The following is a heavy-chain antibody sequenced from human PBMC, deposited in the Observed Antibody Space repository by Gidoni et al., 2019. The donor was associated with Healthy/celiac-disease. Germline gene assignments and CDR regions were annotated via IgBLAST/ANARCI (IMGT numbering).Heavy chain of an antibody. CDR2: INPSGGST. Sequence: QVQLVQSGAEGKKPGASVKVSCEASGYTFTSYYMHWVRQAPGQGLEWMGIINPSGGSTSYAQKSQGRVTMTRDTSTSTVYLELSSLRSEDTAVYYCASEYYDSSEDYWGQGTLVTVSS. CDR3: ASEYYDSSEDY. CDR1: GYTFTSYY. J-gene: IGHJ4*02. V-gene: IGHV1-46*01. D-gene: IGHD3-22*01.